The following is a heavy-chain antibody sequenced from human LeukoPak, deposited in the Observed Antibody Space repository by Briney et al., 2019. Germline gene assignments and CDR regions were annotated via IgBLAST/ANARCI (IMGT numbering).Heavy chain of an antibody. CDR1: GGSISSYY. V-gene: IGHV4-59*01. CDR2: IYYSGST. J-gene: IGHJ4*02. D-gene: IGHD4-17*01. Sequence: PSETLSLTCTVSGGSISSYYWSWIRQPPGKGLEWIGYIYYSGSTNYNPSLKSRVTISVDTSKKQFSLKLSSVTAADTAVYYCARDSARLGDYGYYFDYWGQGTLVTVSS. CDR3: ARDSARLGDYGYYFDY.